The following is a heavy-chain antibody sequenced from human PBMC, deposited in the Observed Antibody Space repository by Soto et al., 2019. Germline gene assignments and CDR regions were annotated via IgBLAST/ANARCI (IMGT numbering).Heavy chain of an antibody. CDR2: IDYSGST. V-gene: IGHV4-61*01. J-gene: IGHJ6*02. CDR1: GGAISSGNYY. Sequence: ETLSLTCTVSGGAISSGNYYWSWIRQPPGKGLEWIGSIDYSGSTNYNPSLKSRITISVDTSKNQFSLKLSSVTAADTAVYYCARDLRSYGKGGWYYYGMDVWGQGTTVTVSS. D-gene: IGHD5-18*01. CDR3: ARDLRSYGKGGWYYYGMDV.